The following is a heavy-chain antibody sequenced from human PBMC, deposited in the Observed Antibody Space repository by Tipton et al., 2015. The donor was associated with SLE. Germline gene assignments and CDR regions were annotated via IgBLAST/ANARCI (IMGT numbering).Heavy chain of an antibody. CDR2: VDTSGST. J-gene: IGHJ4*02. V-gene: IGHV4-61*02. D-gene: IGHD6-19*01. CDR3: ARDQGNGWYEMTGDY. Sequence: TLSLTCTVSGASLRSDDYYWSWIRQPAGKRLEWIGRVDTSGSTSYNPSLKSRATISVDTSKNQFSLRLTSVTAADTAMYYCARDQGNGWYEMTGDYWGQGRLVTVSS. CDR1: GASLRSDDYY.